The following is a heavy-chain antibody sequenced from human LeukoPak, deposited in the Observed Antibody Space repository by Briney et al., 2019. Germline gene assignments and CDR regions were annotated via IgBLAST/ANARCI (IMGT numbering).Heavy chain of an antibody. D-gene: IGHD3-10*01. CDR2: IYHSGST. CDR1: GGSISSYY. Sequence: SETLSLTCTVSGGSISSYYWSWIRQPPGKGLEWIGYIYHSGSTNYNPSLKSRVTISVDTSKNEFSLKLTSVTAADTAVYYCAREANYYGSGSYFEGTFDYWGQGSLVTVSS. J-gene: IGHJ4*02. CDR3: AREANYYGSGSYFEGTFDY. V-gene: IGHV4-59*13.